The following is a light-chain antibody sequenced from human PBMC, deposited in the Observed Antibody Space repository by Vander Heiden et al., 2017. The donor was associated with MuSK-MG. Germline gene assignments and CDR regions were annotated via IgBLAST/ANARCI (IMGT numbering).Light chain of an antibody. CDR3: QSYDNSLSGFWV. J-gene: IGLJ3*02. CDR2: GNT. V-gene: IGLV1-40*01. CDR1: NSNIGAGYD. Sequence: QSVLTQPPSVSGAPGQRVTISCTGSNSNIGAGYDVHWYQQVPGTAPKLLIYGNTNRPSGVPDRFSGSKSGTSASLAVTGLQAEDEADYYCQSYDNSLSGFWVFGGGTKLTVL.